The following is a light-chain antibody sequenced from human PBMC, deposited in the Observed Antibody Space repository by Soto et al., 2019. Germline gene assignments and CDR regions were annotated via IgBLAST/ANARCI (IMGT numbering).Light chain of an antibody. CDR3: SSYTSSSTRV. CDR1: SSDVGGYNY. Sequence: QSVLAQPASVSGSPGQSITISCTGSSSDVGGYNYVSWYQQHPGKAPKLLLYEVSTRPSGVSNRFSGSKSGNTASLTISGLQPEDEADYSCSSYTSSSTRVFGTGTKVTVL. V-gene: IGLV2-14*01. J-gene: IGLJ1*01. CDR2: EVS.